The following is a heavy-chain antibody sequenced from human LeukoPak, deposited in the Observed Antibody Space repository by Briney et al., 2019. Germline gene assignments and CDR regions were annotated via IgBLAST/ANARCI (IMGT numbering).Heavy chain of an antibody. J-gene: IGHJ4*02. D-gene: IGHD3-10*01. CDR2: IYYSGST. Sequence: SETLSLTCTVSGGSISSYYWSWIRQPPGKGLEWIGYIYYSGSTHYNPALKSRVTISVDMSKNQFSLKLSSVTAADTAVYYCARSEGSGSYYFLGYWGQGTLVSVSS. CDR1: GGSISSYY. V-gene: IGHV4-59*01. CDR3: ARSEGSGSYYFLGY.